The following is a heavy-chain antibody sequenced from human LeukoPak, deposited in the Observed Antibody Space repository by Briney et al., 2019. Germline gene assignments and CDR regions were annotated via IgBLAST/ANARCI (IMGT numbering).Heavy chain of an antibody. CDR1: GGSISSSNW. Sequence: SETLSLTCAVSGGSISSSNWWSWVRQPPGKGLEWIGEIYHGGSTNYNPSLKSRVTISVDKSKNQFSLKLSSVTAADTAVYYCARDSIESIAVAGSTDRRFDYWGQGTLVTVSS. CDR3: ARDSIESIAVAGSTDRRFDY. V-gene: IGHV4-4*02. D-gene: IGHD6-19*01. J-gene: IGHJ4*02. CDR2: IYHGGST.